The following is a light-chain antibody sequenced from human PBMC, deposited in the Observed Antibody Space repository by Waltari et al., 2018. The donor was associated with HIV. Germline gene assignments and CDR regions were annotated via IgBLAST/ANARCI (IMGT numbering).Light chain of an antibody. CDR2: TVS. J-gene: IGKJ4*01. V-gene: IGKV1-8*01. CDR1: QDIENY. CDR3: QQYYRYPLS. Sequence: AIRMTQSPSSLAASTGDRAIISCRASQDIENYLAWYQQKPGKAPKLLIYTVSTLQSGVPSRFSGSGYGTDFTLTISGVQSEDSAIYFCQQYYRYPLSFGGGTRVEIK.